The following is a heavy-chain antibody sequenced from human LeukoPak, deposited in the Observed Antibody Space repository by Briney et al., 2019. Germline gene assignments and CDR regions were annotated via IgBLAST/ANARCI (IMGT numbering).Heavy chain of an antibody. CDR2: INAANGNT. CDR3: ARADHLGYCSGGSCPDDAFDI. Sequence: ASVKVSCKTSGFTFTTYTMHWVRQAPGQRLEWMGWINAANGNTQYSQKFQGRVTITRDTSASTAYMELSSLRSEDTAVYYCARADHLGYCSGGSCPDDAFDIWGQGTMVTVSS. V-gene: IGHV1-3*01. J-gene: IGHJ3*02. D-gene: IGHD2-15*01. CDR1: GFTFTTYT.